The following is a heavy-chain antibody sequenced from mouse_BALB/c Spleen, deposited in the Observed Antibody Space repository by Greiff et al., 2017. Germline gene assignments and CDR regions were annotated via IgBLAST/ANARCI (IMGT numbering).Heavy chain of an antibody. D-gene: IGHD1-1*01. J-gene: IGHJ4*01. V-gene: IGHV1S34*01. Sequence: LVKTGASVKISCKASGYSFTGYYMHWVKQSHGKSLEWIGYISCYNGATSYNQKFKGKATFTVDTSSSTAYMQFNSLTSEDSAVYYCARDYGSSSGAMDYWGQGTSVTVSS. CDR3: ARDYGSSSGAMDY. CDR2: ISCYNGAT. CDR1: GYSFTGYY.